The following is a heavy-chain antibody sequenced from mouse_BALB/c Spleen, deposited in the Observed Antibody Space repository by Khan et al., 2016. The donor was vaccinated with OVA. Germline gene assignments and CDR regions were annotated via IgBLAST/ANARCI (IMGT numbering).Heavy chain of an antibody. CDR3: ASDFHYHCSRGALDY. CDR1: GYTFTSYS. Sequence: QVQLKQSGAELARPGASVKMSCKASGYTFTSYSMHWIKQRPGQGLEWIGNINPSNGYTNHNQKFRDKATLTADKSSSTAYMQLSSLTSEDSAVYYCASDFHYHCSRGALDYWGQGTSVTVSS. V-gene: IGHV1-4*01. J-gene: IGHJ4*01. D-gene: IGHD1-1*01. CDR2: INPSNGYT.